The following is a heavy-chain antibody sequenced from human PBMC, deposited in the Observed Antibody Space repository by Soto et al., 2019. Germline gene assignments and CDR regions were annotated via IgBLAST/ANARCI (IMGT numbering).Heavy chain of an antibody. V-gene: IGHV1-18*01. CDR1: GYTFTTFG. CDR2: ISAYTGNT. D-gene: IGHD6-13*01. J-gene: IGHJ3*02. Sequence: ASVKVSCKASGYTFTTFGISWVRQAPGQGLEWMGWISAYTGNTNYPQRLQGRVTMTTDASTNTAYMELRGLRSDDTAVYYCARVLGYSSSGWRHSAFGIWGQGTTVTVSS. CDR3: ARVLGYSSSGWRHSAFGI.